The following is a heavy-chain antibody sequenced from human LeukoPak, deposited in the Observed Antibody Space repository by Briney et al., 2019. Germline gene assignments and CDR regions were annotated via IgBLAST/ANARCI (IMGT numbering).Heavy chain of an antibody. V-gene: IGHV3-43*02. Sequence: PGGSLRLSCAASGFTFSSYEMNWVRQAPGKGLEWVSLISGDGGSTYYADSVKGRFTISRDNSKNSLYLQMNSLRTEDTALYYCAKDIRAAAGSPIQHWGQGTLVTVSS. CDR2: ISGDGGST. CDR1: GFTFSSYE. J-gene: IGHJ1*01. D-gene: IGHD6-13*01. CDR3: AKDIRAAAGSPIQH.